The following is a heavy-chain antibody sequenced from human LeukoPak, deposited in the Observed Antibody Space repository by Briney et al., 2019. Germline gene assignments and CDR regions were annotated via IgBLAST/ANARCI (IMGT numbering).Heavy chain of an antibody. V-gene: IGHV3-23*01. CDR2: ISGSGGST. Sequence: SGGSLRLSCAASGFTFSSYAMSWVRQAPGKGLEWVSAISGSGGSTYYADSVKGRFTISRDNSKNTLYLQMNSLRAEDTAVYYCAKDVIFGVVIILYYFDYWGQGTLVTVSS. CDR3: AKDVIFGVVIILYYFDY. D-gene: IGHD3-3*01. CDR1: GFTFSSYA. J-gene: IGHJ4*02.